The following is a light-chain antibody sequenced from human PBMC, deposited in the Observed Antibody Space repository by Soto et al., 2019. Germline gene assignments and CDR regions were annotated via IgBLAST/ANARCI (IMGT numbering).Light chain of an antibody. CDR3: QQYDNWPRT. Sequence: ESVTTQSPATLSVSPGERVTLSCRASQSVGTNLAWYQQKPGQAPRLLISGASTRATGVPERFSGSGSGTEFNLTISSLQSEDFAVYYCQQYDNWPRTLGQGTKVDI. J-gene: IGKJ1*01. CDR1: QSVGTN. V-gene: IGKV3-15*01. CDR2: GAS.